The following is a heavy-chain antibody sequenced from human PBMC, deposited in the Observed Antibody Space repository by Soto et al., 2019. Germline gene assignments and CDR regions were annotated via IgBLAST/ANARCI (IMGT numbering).Heavy chain of an antibody. J-gene: IGHJ4*02. V-gene: IGHV3-73*01. CDR2: IRSKGNSYAT. Sequence: GSLRLSCAASGFTFSAYAMHWVRQASGKGLEWVGRIRSKGNSYATSYAASVKGRFTISRDDSKNTAYLQMNSLKTEDTAVYFCNSYDYGDYVIDYRGQGTLVTVSS. D-gene: IGHD4-17*01. CDR1: GFTFSAYA. CDR3: NSYDYGDYVIDY.